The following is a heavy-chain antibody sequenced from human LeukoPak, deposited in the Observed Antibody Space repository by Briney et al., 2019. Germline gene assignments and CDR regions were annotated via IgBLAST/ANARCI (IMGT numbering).Heavy chain of an antibody. Sequence: ASGTLSLTCVVSGDFIKYGYWWSWVRPAPGKGLEWIGEIHHDGNTNCNPSLKSRVTISVDTSKNQFSLRVTSVSAADTAIYYCGRNAAYCLDYWGQGSLVTVSS. D-gene: IGHD1-26*01. CDR1: GDFIKYGYW. V-gene: IGHV4-4*02. CDR3: GRNAAYCLDY. CDR2: IHHDGNT. J-gene: IGHJ4*02.